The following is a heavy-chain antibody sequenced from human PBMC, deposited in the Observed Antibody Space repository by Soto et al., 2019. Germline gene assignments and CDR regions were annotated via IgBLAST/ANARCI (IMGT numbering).Heavy chain of an antibody. CDR3: ARGGHCTNGVCSALDY. Sequence: SETLSLTCTVSGVSISTYYWSWIRQPPGKGLEWIGYIYYGGSANYNPSLKSRVTISVDTSKKQFSLRLDSVTAADTAVYYCARGGHCTNGVCSALDYWGQGTLVTVSS. J-gene: IGHJ4*02. V-gene: IGHV4-59*08. D-gene: IGHD2-8*01. CDR1: GVSISTYY. CDR2: IYYGGSA.